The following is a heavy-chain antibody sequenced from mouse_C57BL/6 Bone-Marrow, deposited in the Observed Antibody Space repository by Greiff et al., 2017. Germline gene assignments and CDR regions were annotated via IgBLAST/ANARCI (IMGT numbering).Heavy chain of an antibody. CDR1: GYTFTSYW. J-gene: IGHJ2*01. D-gene: IGHD3-2*02. V-gene: IGHV1-55*01. Sequence: QVQLQQPGAELVKPGASVKMSCKASGYTFTSYWINWVKQRPGQGLEWIGDIYPGSGSTNYNEKFKSKATLTVDTSSSTAYMRLSSLTSEDSAVYYCARGEAQTTYDYWGQGTTLTVSS. CDR3: ARGEAQTTYDY. CDR2: IYPGSGST.